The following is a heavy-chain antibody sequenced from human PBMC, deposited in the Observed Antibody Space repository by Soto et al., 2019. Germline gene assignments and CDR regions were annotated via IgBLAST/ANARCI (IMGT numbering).Heavy chain of an antibody. Sequence: QIHLVQSEAEVKQPGASVKVSGKAPGYTFTSYAISWVRQAPGQGLKRMGWLSAYNGNTNYAQNLQGRVTVTTDTSTDTAYMELRSLRSDETAVYYCATVVGAVPYWGQGTLVTVSS. CDR2: LSAYNGNT. CDR3: ATVVGAVPY. CDR1: GYTFTSYA. D-gene: IGHD1-26*01. J-gene: IGHJ4*02. V-gene: IGHV1-18*01.